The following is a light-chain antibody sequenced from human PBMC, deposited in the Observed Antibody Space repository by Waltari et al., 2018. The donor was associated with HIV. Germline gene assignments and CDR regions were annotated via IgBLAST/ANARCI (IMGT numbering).Light chain of an antibody. CDR1: SSDVGGYNA. CDR3: SSYTSSDTVV. Sequence: QSALTQPASVSGSPGQSISISCTGTSSDVGGYNAVSWYQQHPAKAPKLVILEVSNRPSGVSNRFSGSKSGNRASLTISGLQAEDEAYYCCSSYTSSDTVVFGGGTKVTVL. CDR2: EVS. V-gene: IGLV2-14*01. J-gene: IGLJ2*01.